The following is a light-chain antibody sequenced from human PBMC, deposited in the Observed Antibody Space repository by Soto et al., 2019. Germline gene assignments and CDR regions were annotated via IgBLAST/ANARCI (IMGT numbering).Light chain of an antibody. V-gene: IGKV1-5*03. CDR1: QSLSSW. Sequence: DIQMTQSPSTLSASVGDRVTITCRASQSLSSWLAWYQQKPGKAPKLLIYKASSLESGVPSRFSGSGSGTDFTLTISSLQPDDFATYYCQQYNSYSRYTFGQGTKLEIK. CDR2: KAS. J-gene: IGKJ2*01. CDR3: QQYNSYSRYT.